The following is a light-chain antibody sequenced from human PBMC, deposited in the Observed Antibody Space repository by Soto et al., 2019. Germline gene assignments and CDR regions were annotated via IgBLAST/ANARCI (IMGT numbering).Light chain of an antibody. Sequence: EIVLTQSPATLSVSPGERVTLSCRASQSVSSDLAWYHQKPGQAPRLLIYGASNRATGIPARFSGSGSGTDFTLTISSLEPEDFAVYYCQQRSNWPTWTFGQGTKVDIK. CDR3: QQRSNWPTWT. J-gene: IGKJ1*01. V-gene: IGKV3-11*01. CDR2: GAS. CDR1: QSVSSD.